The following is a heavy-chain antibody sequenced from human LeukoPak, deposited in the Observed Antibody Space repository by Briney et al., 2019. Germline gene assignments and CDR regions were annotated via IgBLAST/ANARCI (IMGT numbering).Heavy chain of an antibody. J-gene: IGHJ4*02. Sequence: GGSLRLSCAPSGFSFGAYWVNWVRQAPGKGLEWVSSIGRSAGSTFYADSVKGRFTISRDNTKNTVDLQMNSLRAEDTAVYYCARDFEAPSNCWGQGTLVTVSS. CDR3: ARDFEAPSNC. D-gene: IGHD3-9*01. CDR2: IGRSAGST. V-gene: IGHV3-74*01. CDR1: GFSFGAYW.